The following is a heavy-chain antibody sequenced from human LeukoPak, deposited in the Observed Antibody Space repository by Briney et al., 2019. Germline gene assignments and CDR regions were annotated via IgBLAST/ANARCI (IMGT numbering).Heavy chain of an antibody. CDR2: IYTSGST. CDR3: ARGVDYYDSSDAFDI. D-gene: IGHD3-22*01. CDR1: GGSISSYY. Sequence: SETLSLTCTVSGGSISSYYWSWIRQPAGKGLEWIGRIYTSGSTNYNPSLKSRVTISVDTSKNQFSLKLSSVTAADTAVYYCARGVDYYDSSDAFDIWGQGTMVTVSS. V-gene: IGHV4-4*07. J-gene: IGHJ3*02.